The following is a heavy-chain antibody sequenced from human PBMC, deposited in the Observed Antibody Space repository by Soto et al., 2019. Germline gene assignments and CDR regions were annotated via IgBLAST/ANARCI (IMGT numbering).Heavy chain of an antibody. CDR1: GFTFSSYA. CDR3: ARDFAVPAATYYYYGMDV. Sequence: QVQLVESGGGVVQPGRSLRLSCAASGFTFSSYAMHWVRQAPGKGLEWVAVISYDGSNKYYADSVKGRFTISRDNSKTTLYLQMNSLRAEDTAVYYCARDFAVPAATYYYYGMDVWGQGTTVTVSS. J-gene: IGHJ6*02. CDR2: ISYDGSNK. D-gene: IGHD2-2*01. V-gene: IGHV3-30-3*01.